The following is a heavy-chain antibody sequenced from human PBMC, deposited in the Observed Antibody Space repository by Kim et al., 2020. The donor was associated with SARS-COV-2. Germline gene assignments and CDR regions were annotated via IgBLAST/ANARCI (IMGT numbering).Heavy chain of an antibody. CDR1: GGSISSSSYY. CDR3: ARHLRGGIAGAGGYYFDY. CDR2: IYYSGST. D-gene: IGHD6-19*01. Sequence: SETLSLTCTVSGGSISSSSYYWGWIRQPPGKGLEWIGSIYYSGSTYYNPSLKSRVTISVDTSKNQFSLKLSSVTAADTAVYYCARHLRGGIAGAGGYYFDYWGQGTLGTVSP. V-gene: IGHV4-39*01. J-gene: IGHJ4*02.